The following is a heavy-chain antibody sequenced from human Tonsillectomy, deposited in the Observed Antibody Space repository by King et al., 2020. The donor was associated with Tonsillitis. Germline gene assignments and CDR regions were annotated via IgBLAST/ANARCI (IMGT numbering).Heavy chain of an antibody. V-gene: IGHV3-30*04. J-gene: IGHJ1*01. D-gene: IGHD5-12*01. CDR3: ARDPNLTRGYSGNGLGFFQH. CDR2: ISYDGSNK. CDR1: GFTFSSYV. Sequence: VQLVQSGGGVVQPERSLKLSCAASGFTFSSYVLHWVRQAPGKGLEWVAVISYDGSNKDYADSVKGRFTISRDNSKNMLYLQMNSLRAEDTAVYYCARDPNLTRGYSGNGLGFFQHWGQGTLVTVSS.